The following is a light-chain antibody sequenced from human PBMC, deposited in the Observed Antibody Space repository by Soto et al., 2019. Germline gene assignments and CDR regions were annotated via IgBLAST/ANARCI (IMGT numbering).Light chain of an antibody. CDR1: QSVRSSY. V-gene: IGKV3-20*01. CDR3: HQYGDSHL. CDR2: GAS. J-gene: IGKJ3*01. Sequence: EVVLTQSPCTLSLSPGERATLSCRASQSVRSSYLAWYQQKPGQAPRLLIYGASIRATGIPDRFGGSGSGTDFTLTISRLEPEDFEVYYCHQYGDSHLFGPGTKVDXK.